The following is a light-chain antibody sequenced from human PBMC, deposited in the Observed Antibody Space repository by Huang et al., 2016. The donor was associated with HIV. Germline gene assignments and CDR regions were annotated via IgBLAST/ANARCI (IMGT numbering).Light chain of an antibody. CDR1: RSVSTN. CDR2: GSS. Sequence: EIVMTQSPATLSVSPGQRVTLSCRANRSVSTNLAWYQQRHGQPPRLLIYGSSTRAPGIPARVSGSGSGTDFSLTISSLQSEDFALYYCHQYNNWLLSFGGGTRV. CDR3: HQYNNWLLS. V-gene: IGKV3-15*01. J-gene: IGKJ4*01.